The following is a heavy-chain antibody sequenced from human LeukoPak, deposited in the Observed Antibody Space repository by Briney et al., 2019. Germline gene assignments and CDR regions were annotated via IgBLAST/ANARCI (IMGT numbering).Heavy chain of an antibody. CDR1: GFTFSGSA. V-gene: IGHV3-73*01. D-gene: IGHD3-22*01. CDR3: RPTTVYDSSGYYYEDY. Sequence: GGSLRLSCAASGFTFSGSAMHWVRQASGKGLEWVGRIRSKANSYATAYAASVKGRFTISRDDSKNTAYLQMNSLKTEDTAVYHCRPTTVYDSSGYYYEDYWGQGTLVTVSS. J-gene: IGHJ4*02. CDR2: IRSKANSYAT.